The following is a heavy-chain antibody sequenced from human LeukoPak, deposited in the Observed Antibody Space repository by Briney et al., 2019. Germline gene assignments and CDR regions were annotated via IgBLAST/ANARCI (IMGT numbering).Heavy chain of an antibody. Sequence: GKSLRLSCAASGFSFTTYWMSWVRQAPGKGLEWVANIKQDGSEKYYVDSVKGRFTISRDNAKNSLYLQMNSLRAEDTAVYFCARKGEVTAPTKNAFDIWGQGTMVTVSS. CDR3: ARKGEVTAPTKNAFDI. CDR1: GFSFTTYW. CDR2: IKQDGSEK. J-gene: IGHJ3*02. D-gene: IGHD2-21*02. V-gene: IGHV3-7*01.